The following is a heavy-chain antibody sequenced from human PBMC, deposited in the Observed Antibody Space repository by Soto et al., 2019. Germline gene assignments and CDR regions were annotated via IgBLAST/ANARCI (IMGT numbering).Heavy chain of an antibody. V-gene: IGHV1-69*06. CDR2: IIPISGTT. CDR3: ARWGGLSCSGAVCFKKPFDY. J-gene: IGHJ4*02. D-gene: IGHD2-8*02. Sequence: QVQLVQSGAEVKRPESSMKVSCKPSGGTFNNYAINWVRQAPGQGLEWMGAIIPISGTTKYAQKFQGRVTIIADKSRSTVYMDLSSLRSGDTAVYYCARWGGLSCSGAVCFKKPFDYWGQGTLVTVSS. CDR1: GGTFNNYA.